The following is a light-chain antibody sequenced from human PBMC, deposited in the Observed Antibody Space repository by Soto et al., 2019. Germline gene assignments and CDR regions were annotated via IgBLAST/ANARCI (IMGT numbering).Light chain of an antibody. V-gene: IGKV3-15*01. CDR2: DAS. CDR3: QQDNISTPAT. J-gene: IGKJ2*01. Sequence: EIVLTQSPVTLSLSPGERATLSCRASRSFASSYLGWYQQKPGQAPRLLISDASTRATGIPARFSGSGPWKEFTCHPSTRPSEDFALYYLQQDNISTPATVGQGTTVEI. CDR1: RSFASSY.